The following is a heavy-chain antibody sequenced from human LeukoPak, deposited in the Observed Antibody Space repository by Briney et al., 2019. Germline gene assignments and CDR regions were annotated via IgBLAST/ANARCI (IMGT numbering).Heavy chain of an antibody. CDR3: ARLPSEAAHLDY. D-gene: IGHD6-13*01. J-gene: IGHJ4*02. CDR1: GGSISSGDYY. V-gene: IGHV4-30-4*01. CDR2: IYYSGST. Sequence: SQTLSLTCTVSGGSISSGDYYWSWIRQPPGKGLEWIGYIYYSGSTYYNPSLKSRVTISVDTSKNQFSLKLSSVTAADTAVYYCARLPSEAAHLDYWGQGTLVTVSS.